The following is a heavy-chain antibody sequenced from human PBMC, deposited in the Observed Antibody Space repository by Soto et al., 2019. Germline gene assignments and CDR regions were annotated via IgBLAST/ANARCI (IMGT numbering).Heavy chain of an antibody. J-gene: IGHJ4*02. V-gene: IGHV3-23*01. D-gene: IGHD6-6*01. Sequence: EVQLLESGGGLVQPGGSLRLSCAASGLTFSNYAMSWVRQAPGKGLEWVSGISGSGDTTYYADSVKGRFTISRDNSKNTLYLQMNGLRDEDTAVYYCAKDYSSSSIWRPYFDYWGQGTLVTVSS. CDR1: GLTFSNYA. CDR3: AKDYSSSSIWRPYFDY. CDR2: ISGSGDTT.